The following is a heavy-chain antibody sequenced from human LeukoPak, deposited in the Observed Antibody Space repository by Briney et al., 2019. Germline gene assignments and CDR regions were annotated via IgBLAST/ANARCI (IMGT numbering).Heavy chain of an antibody. CDR1: GFTFSSYA. Sequence: GGSLRLSCAASGFTFSSYAMSWVRQAPGKGLEWVSAISGSGGSTYYADSVKGRFTISRDNAKNSLYLQMNSLRAEDTAVYYCALAAAATPIDYWGQGTLVTVSS. V-gene: IGHV3-23*01. CDR2: ISGSGGST. J-gene: IGHJ4*02. CDR3: ALAAAATPIDY. D-gene: IGHD6-13*01.